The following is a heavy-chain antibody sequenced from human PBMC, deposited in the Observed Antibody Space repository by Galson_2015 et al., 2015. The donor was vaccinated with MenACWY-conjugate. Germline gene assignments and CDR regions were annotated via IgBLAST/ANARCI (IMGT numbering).Heavy chain of an antibody. D-gene: IGHD1-26*01. CDR1: GFIFNTYW. CDR3: AKTRGASFYFDS. CDR2: INLGGSST. J-gene: IGHJ4*02. Sequence: SLRLSCAASGFIFNTYWMHWVRHAPGKGLVWVSRINLGGSSTTYADSVKDRFTISRDNAKNTLYLQMNSLRPEDTAVFYCAKTRGASFYFDSWGQGTLVTVSS. V-gene: IGHV3-74*01.